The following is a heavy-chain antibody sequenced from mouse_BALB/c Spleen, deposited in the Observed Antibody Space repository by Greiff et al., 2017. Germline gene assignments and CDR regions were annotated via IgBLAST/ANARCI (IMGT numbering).Heavy chain of an antibody. Sequence: VKLQESGAELMKPGASVKISCKATGYTFSSYWIEWVKQRPGHGLEWIGEILPGSGSTNYNEKFKGKATFTADTSSNTAYMQLSSLTSEDSAVYYCARGGFTTVVPYFDYWGQGTTLTVSS. CDR1: GYTFSSYW. J-gene: IGHJ2*01. CDR3: ARGGFTTVVPYFDY. D-gene: IGHD1-1*01. CDR2: ILPGSGST. V-gene: IGHV1-9*01.